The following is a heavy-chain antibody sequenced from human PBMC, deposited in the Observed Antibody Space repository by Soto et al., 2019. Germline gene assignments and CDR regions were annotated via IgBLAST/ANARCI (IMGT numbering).Heavy chain of an antibody. Sequence: LCGGSISSGGYSWSWIRQPPGKGLEWIGYIYHSGSTYYNPSLKSRVTISVDRSKNQFSLKLSSVTAADTAVYYCARRSRTDWFDPWAREPWSPSPQ. D-gene: IGHD6-13*01. CDR1: GGSISSGGYS. CDR2: IYHSGST. V-gene: IGHV4-30-2*01. CDR3: ARRSRTDWFDP. J-gene: IGHJ5*02.